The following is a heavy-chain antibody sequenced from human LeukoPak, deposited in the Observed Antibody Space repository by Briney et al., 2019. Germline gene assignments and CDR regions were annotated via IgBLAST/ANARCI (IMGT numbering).Heavy chain of an antibody. V-gene: IGHV3-30*02. D-gene: IGHD3-10*01. J-gene: IGHJ5*02. CDR3: AKDLMRDRWFGES. CDR1: GFTFSYYG. Sequence: GGSLRLSCAASGFTFSYYGMHWVRQAPGKGLEWVAFIRYDGNDKYYADSVKGRFTISRDTSRNTLYLQMNSLRLEDTAVYYCAKDLMRDRWFGESWGQGTLVTVSS. CDR2: IRYDGNDK.